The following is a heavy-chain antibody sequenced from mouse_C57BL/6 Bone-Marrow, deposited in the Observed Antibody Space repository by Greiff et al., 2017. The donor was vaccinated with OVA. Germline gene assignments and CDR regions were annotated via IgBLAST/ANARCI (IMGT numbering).Heavy chain of an antibody. Sequence: QVHVKQPGAELVKPGASVKLSCKASGYTFTSYWMHWVKQRPGRGLEWIGRIDPNSGGTKYNEKFKSKATLTVDKPSSTAYMQLSSLTSEDSAVYYCAEAYYYGSSYDFDVWGTGTTVTVSS. D-gene: IGHD1-1*01. CDR1: GYTFTSYW. CDR3: AEAYYYGSSYDFDV. V-gene: IGHV1-72*01. J-gene: IGHJ1*03. CDR2: IDPNSGGT.